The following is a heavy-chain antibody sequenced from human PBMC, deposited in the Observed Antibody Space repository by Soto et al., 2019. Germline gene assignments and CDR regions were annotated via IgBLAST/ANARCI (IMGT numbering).Heavy chain of an antibody. CDR3: ARGPPFDY. J-gene: IGHJ4*02. V-gene: IGHV3-7*01. Sequence: PGGSLRLSCAASGFTFGSYWMSWLRQAPGKGLEWVANIKQDGSEKKFVDSVRGRFTISRDNAKNSLFLQMNSLRAEDTAFYYCARGPPFDYWGQGTLVTVSS. CDR2: IKQDGSEK. CDR1: GFTFGSYW.